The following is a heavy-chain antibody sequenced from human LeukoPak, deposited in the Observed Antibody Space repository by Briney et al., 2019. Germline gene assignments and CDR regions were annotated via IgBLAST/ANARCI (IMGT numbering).Heavy chain of an antibody. CDR3: ARYSSSWYGYYYYYMDV. Sequence: ASVKVSCKASGYTFTSYAISWVRQAPGQGLEWMGGIIPIFGTANYAQKFQGRVTITADKSTSTAYMELSSLRSEDTAVYYCARYSSSWYGYYYYYMDVWGKGTTVTVSS. CDR1: GYTFTSYA. J-gene: IGHJ6*03. D-gene: IGHD6-13*01. CDR2: IIPIFGTA. V-gene: IGHV1-69*06.